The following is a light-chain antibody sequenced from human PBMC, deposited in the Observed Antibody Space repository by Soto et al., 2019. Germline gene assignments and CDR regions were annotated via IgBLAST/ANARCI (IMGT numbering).Light chain of an antibody. CDR1: NSDIGSRNL. CDR2: DVS. J-gene: IGLJ1*01. Sequence: QSALTQPASVSGSPGQSITISCTGTNSDIGSRNLVSWYQQHPGIAPKLIIYDVSTRPSGVPDRFSGSKSGNTASLTISGLQAEDEADYYCCSHAGGSVVFGTGTKVTVL. V-gene: IGLV2-23*02. CDR3: CSHAGGSVV.